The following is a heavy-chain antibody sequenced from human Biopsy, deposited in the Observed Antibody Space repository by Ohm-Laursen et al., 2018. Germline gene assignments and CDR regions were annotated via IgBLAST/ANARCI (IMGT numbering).Heavy chain of an antibody. J-gene: IGHJ6*02. V-gene: IGHV1-8*01. D-gene: IGHD2-2*01. Sequence: GSSVNASCKAYGYTFSSYDVTWVRQATGQGLEWMGWVNPISGNTGYAQKFRGRVTMTGDISSSTAYLDLYRLTSEDTATYFCAGAIRNQLLPDVWGQGTTVTVSS. CDR2: VNPISGNT. CDR3: AGAIRNQLLPDV. CDR1: GYTFSSYD.